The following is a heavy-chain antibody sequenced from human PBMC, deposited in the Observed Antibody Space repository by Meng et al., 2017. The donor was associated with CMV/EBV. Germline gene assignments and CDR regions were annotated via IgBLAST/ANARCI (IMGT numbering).Heavy chain of an antibody. CDR2: KSSSSSNI. J-gene: IGHJ3*02. D-gene: IGHD2-21*01. CDR3: ARDRGFQGLRLSLFDAFDI. V-gene: IGHV3-21*01. CDR1: STS. Sequence: STSRNWFRPAREKELERGSSKSSSSSNIVYAGSVKGRFTISRDNAKKSLYLQVNSLRAEDTAVYYCARDRGFQGLRLSLFDAFDIWGQGTMVTVSS.